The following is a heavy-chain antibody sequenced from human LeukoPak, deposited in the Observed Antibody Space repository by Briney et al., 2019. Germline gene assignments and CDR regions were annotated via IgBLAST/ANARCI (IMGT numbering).Heavy chain of an antibody. Sequence: SETLSLTCTVSGGSISSSSYYWGWIRQPPGKGLEWIGSINHSGSTNYNPSLKSRVTISVDTSKNQFSLKLSSVTAADTAVYYCARLPLLWSTIPYYYYYYGMDVWGQGTTVTVS. CDR1: GGSISSSSYY. D-gene: IGHD5-18*01. V-gene: IGHV4-39*07. CDR2: INHSGST. CDR3: ARLPLLWSTIPYYYYYYGMDV. J-gene: IGHJ6*02.